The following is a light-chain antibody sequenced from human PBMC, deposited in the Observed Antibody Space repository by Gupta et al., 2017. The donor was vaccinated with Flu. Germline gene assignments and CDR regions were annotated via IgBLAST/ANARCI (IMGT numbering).Light chain of an antibody. J-gene: IGLJ3*02. V-gene: IGLV1-44*01. CDR2: SNN. Sequence: QSGPTPPPSASGTPGQRVTIFCSGSSSNIGSNTVNWYQQLPGTAPKLLIYSNNQRPSGVPDRFSGSKSGTSASLAISGLQSEDEADYYCAAWDDSLNGWVFGGGTKLTVL. CDR3: AAWDDSLNGWV. CDR1: SSNIGSNT.